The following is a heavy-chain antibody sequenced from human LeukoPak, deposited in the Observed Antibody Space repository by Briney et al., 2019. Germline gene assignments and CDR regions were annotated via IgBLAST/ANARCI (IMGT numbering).Heavy chain of an antibody. CDR1: GGSFSGYY. J-gene: IGHJ3*02. CDR2: INHGGST. D-gene: IGHD6-19*01. Sequence: PSETLSLTCAVYGGSFSGYYWSWIRQSPGKGLEWIGEINHGGSTNYNPSLKSRVTISVDTSKNQFSLKLSSVTAADTAVYYCARSRRKGIAVAGNDAFDIWGQGTMVTVSS. V-gene: IGHV4-34*01. CDR3: ARSRRKGIAVAGNDAFDI.